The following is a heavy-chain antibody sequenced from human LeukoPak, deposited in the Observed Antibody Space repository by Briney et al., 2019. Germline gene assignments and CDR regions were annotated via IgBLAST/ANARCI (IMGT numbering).Heavy chain of an antibody. Sequence: PGGSLRLSCAASGFSFSSYWKHWVRHAPGKGLVWVSRINNDGSSKSYADSAKGRFTISRDNPKHTLDLQMNSLRAGDTAVYFCAREPPGYVRRRYYYDVDVWGKGTTVTVSS. D-gene: IGHD3-16*01. CDR1: GFSFSSYW. CDR3: AREPPGYVRRRYYYDVDV. J-gene: IGHJ6*03. V-gene: IGHV3-74*01. CDR2: INNDGSSK.